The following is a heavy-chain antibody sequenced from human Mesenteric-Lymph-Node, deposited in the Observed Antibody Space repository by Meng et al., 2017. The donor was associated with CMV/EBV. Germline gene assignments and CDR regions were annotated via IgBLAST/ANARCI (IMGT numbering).Heavy chain of an antibody. CDR3: ARGSSYDILTGYFDY. J-gene: IGHJ4*02. V-gene: IGHV4-34*01. CDR2: INHSGST. D-gene: IGHD3-9*01. Sequence: QVLYHQWGAGLLKPSETLSVTCAVYGGSFSGYYWNWIRQSPEKGLEWIGEINHSGSTTYNPSFTSRIIISVDTSTNQISLNMSSVTAADTAVYYCARGSSYDILTGYFDYWGQGALVTVSS. CDR1: GGSFSGYY.